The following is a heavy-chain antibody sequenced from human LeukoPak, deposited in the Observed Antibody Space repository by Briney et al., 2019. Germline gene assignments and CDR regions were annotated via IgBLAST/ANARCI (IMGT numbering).Heavy chain of an antibody. CDR1: GDSISPYY. V-gene: IGHV4-59*08. D-gene: IGHD3-22*01. J-gene: IGHJ6*02. Sequence: SETLSLTCTVSGDSISPYYWSWIRQPPGKGLEWIGYIYHTGSTNYNPSLKSRVTISVDKSKNQFSVKLSSVTAADTAVYYCAIHHYDTLYGMDVWGQGTTVTVSS. CDR2: IYHTGST. CDR3: AIHHYDTLYGMDV.